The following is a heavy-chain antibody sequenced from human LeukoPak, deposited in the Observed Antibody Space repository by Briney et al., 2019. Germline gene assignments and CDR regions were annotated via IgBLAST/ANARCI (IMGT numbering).Heavy chain of an antibody. CDR3: ATYYGSQGGSGS. V-gene: IGHV4-30-4*01. CDR1: GASISSGAYD. CDR2: SGTT. D-gene: IGHD3-10*01. J-gene: IGHJ5*02. Sequence: SETLSLTCTVSGASISSGAYDWSWIRQAPGKGLEWIGHSGTTSYNPSLNGRVSISVDTSKNQFSLRLTSVTAADTAVYFCATYYGSQGGSGSWGQGTRVTVSS.